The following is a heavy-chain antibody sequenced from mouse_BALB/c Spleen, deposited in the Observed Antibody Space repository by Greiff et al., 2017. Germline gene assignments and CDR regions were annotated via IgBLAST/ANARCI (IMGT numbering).Heavy chain of an antibody. V-gene: IGHV1-80*01. Sequence: VQLQQSGAELVRPGSSVKISCKASGYAFSSYWMNWVKQRPGQGLEWIGQIYPGDGDTNYNGKFKGKATLTADKSSSTAYMQLSSLTSEDSAVYFCARSGSPGYAMDYWGQGTSVTVSS. J-gene: IGHJ4*01. CDR3: ARSGSPGYAMDY. CDR1: GYAFSSYW. CDR2: IYPGDGDT. D-gene: IGHD1-2*01.